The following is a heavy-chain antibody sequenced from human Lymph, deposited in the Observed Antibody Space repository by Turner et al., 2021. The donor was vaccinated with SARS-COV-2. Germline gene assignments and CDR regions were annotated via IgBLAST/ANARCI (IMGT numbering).Heavy chain of an antibody. V-gene: IGHV4-39*01. D-gene: IGHD5-18*01. Sequence: QVQLQESGPELVKPSETLSLTRPVSGGPVTSSSYSWAWIRQPPGKGLEWIGNIYSSGSTYYNPSLKSRVTISVDTSKNQFSLKLSSVTAADTAVYYCARQGWLRGYFDYWSQGTLVTVSS. J-gene: IGHJ4*02. CDR2: IYSSGST. CDR3: ARQGWLRGYFDY. CDR1: GGPVTSSSYS.